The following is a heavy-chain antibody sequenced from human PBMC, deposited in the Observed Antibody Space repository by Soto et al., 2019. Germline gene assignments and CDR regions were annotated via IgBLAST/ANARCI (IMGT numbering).Heavy chain of an antibody. V-gene: IGHV3-13*05. J-gene: IGHJ6*02. CDR2: ISAAGDP. Sequence: VQLVESGGGLVQPGGSLRLSFEASGFTFRNYDMHWVRQGPGKGLEWVSGISAAGDPDYADSVEGRFTISRENAQNSFFLQMNSLRVGDTAVYYCARTDRDFYGLDVWGQGTTVIVSS. CDR1: GFTFRNYD. CDR3: ARTDRDFYGLDV.